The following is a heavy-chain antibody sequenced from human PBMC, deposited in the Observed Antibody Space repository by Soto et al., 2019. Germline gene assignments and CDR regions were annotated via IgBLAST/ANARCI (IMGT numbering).Heavy chain of an antibody. J-gene: IGHJ5*02. CDR3: ARRSSGWSRVSWFDP. D-gene: IGHD6-19*01. Sequence: QVQLQESGPGLVKPSGTLSLTCAVSGGSISSSNWWSWVRQPPGKGLEWIGEIYHSGSTNYNPSLKSRVTISVDKSKNQFSLKLSSVTAADAAVYYCARRSSGWSRVSWFDPWGQGTLVTVSS. CDR1: GGSISSSNW. V-gene: IGHV4-4*02. CDR2: IYHSGST.